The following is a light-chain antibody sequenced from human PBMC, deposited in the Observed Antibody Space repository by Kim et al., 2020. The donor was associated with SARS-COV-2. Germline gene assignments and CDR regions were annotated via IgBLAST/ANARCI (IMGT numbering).Light chain of an antibody. Sequence: QSALTQPRSVSGSPGQSVTISCTGTSSDVGGYNYVSWYQQYPGKAPKVMIYDVTKWPSGVPERFSGSKSGNTASLTVSGLQAEDEADYYCCSYAGSYVVFGGGTQLTVL. CDR3: CSYAGSYVV. CDR1: SSDVGGYNY. CDR2: DVT. J-gene: IGLJ2*01. V-gene: IGLV2-11*01.